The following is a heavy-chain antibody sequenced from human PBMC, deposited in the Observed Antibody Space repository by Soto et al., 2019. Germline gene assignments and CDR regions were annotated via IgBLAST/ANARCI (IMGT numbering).Heavy chain of an antibody. CDR3: ARGGSCSSTSCTKGIYGWFDP. D-gene: IGHD2-2*01. J-gene: IGHJ5*02. CDR2: INHSGST. Sequence: SETLSLTCAVYGGSFSGYYWSWIRQPPGKGLEWIGEINHSGSTNYNPSLKSRVTISVDTSKNQFSLKLSSVTAADTAVYYCARGGSCSSTSCTKGIYGWFDPWGQGTLVTVSS. V-gene: IGHV4-34*01. CDR1: GGSFSGYY.